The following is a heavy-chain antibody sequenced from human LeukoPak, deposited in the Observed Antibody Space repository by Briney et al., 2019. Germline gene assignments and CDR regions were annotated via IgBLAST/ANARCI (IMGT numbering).Heavy chain of an antibody. Sequence: SGGSLRLSCAASGFTVSSYAMSWVRQAPGKGLEWVSAISASGGSTYYADSVRGRFTISRDNSKNTLYLQMNSLRAEDTAVYYCAKLGLGYADYWGQGTLVTVSS. J-gene: IGHJ4*02. D-gene: IGHD3/OR15-3a*01. CDR3: AKLGLGYADY. V-gene: IGHV3-23*01. CDR2: ISASGGST. CDR1: GFTVSSYA.